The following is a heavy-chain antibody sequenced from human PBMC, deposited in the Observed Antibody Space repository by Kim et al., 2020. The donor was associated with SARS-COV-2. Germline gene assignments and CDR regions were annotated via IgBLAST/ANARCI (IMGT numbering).Heavy chain of an antibody. D-gene: IGHD3-3*01. CDR2: IYPGDSDT. J-gene: IGHJ4*02. Sequence: GESLKISCKGSGYSFTSYWIGWVRQMPGKGLEWMGIIYPGDSDTRYSPSFQGQVTISADKSISTAYLQWSSLKASDTAMYYCARNARPGYDFWSGYSQTEYYFDYWGQGTLVTVSS. CDR3: ARNARPGYDFWSGYSQTEYYFDY. CDR1: GYSFTSYW. V-gene: IGHV5-51*01.